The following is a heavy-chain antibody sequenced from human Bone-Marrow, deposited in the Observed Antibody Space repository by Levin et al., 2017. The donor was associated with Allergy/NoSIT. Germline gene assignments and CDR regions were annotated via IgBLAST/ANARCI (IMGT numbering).Heavy chain of an antibody. CDR3: ARTVFWNGHCDT. D-gene: IGHD3-3*01. Sequence: SQTLSLTCSVSGGSVNNPNDYWSWIRQRPGKGLEWIGYIYYSGITYYTPSLKSRVTISIDTSKNQFFLNVNSVTAADTAVYYYARTVFWNGHCDTWGQGALVTVSS. J-gene: IGHJ4*02. CDR1: GGSVNNPNDY. CDR2: IYYSGIT. V-gene: IGHV4-31*03.